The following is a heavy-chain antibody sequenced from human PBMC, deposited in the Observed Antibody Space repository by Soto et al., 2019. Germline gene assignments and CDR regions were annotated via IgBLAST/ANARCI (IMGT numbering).Heavy chain of an antibody. CDR1: GYTFTGYY. V-gene: IGHV1-2*02. D-gene: IGHD2-2*01. CDR2: INPNSGGT. J-gene: IGHJ4*02. CDR3: ARASCIVLVPAQSFDY. Sequence: QVQLVQSGAEGKKPGASVKVSCKASGYTFTGYYMHWVRQAPGQGLEWMGWINPNSGGTNYAQKFQGRVTMTRATSISTDHMELSRLISDDTAVYYCARASCIVLVPAQSFDYWGQGTLVTVSS.